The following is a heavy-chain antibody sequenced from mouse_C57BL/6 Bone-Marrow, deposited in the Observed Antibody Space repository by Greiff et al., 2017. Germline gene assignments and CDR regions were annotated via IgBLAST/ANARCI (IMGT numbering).Heavy chain of an antibody. J-gene: IGHJ4*01. Sequence: QVQLKASGAELVKPGASVKISCKASGYAFSSYWMNWVKQRPGKGLEWIGQIYPGNGDTNSNAQFKGKATLTAAKSSSTAYRQLSSLTSEDSAVYFCARPGRGYAMDYWGQGTSVTVSS. CDR2: IYPGNGDT. D-gene: IGHD1-1*01. V-gene: IGHV1-80*01. CDR3: ARPGRGYAMDY. CDR1: GYAFSSYW.